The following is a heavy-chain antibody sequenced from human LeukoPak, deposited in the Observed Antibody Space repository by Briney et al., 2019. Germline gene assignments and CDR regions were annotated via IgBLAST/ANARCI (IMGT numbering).Heavy chain of an antibody. CDR1: GYTFTSYD. V-gene: IGHV1-8*03. CDR3: ARYSGSYYYFDY. J-gene: IGHJ4*02. Sequence: ASVKVSCKASGYTFTSYDINWVRQATGQGLEWMGWMNPNSGNTGYAQKFQGRVTITRNTSISTAYMELNSLRSEDTAVYYCARYSGSYYYFDYWGQGTLVTVSS. D-gene: IGHD1-26*01. CDR2: MNPNSGNT.